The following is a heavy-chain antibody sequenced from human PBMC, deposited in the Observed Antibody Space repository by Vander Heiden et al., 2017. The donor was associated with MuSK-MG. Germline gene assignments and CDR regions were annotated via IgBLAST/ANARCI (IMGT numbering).Heavy chain of an antibody. V-gene: IGHV4-34*01. CDR3: ARGSRPRGDSVFDP. Sequence: QVPLPQWGAGLLKPSETLSLTCAVHGGSFSGHYWGWIRQPPGKGLGWIGEINHSGSTNYNPSLKSRVTISVDTSKNQFSLKLSSVTAADTAVYYCARGSRPRGDSVFDPWGQGTLVTVSS. D-gene: IGHD2-21*02. J-gene: IGHJ5*02. CDR2: INHSGST. CDR1: GGSFSGHY.